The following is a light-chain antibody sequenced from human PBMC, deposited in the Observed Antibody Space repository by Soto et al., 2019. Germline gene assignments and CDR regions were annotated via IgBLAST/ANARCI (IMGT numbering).Light chain of an antibody. Sequence: EIVMTQTPATLSVSPGERATLSCRASQSVSSNLAWYQQKPGQAPRLLIYGASTRATGIPARFSGSGSGTEFTLTFSALQSEDFAVYYCQQYNNGPTFGQGTKLEIK. CDR1: QSVSSN. V-gene: IGKV3-15*01. CDR3: QQYNNGPT. CDR2: GAS. J-gene: IGKJ2*01.